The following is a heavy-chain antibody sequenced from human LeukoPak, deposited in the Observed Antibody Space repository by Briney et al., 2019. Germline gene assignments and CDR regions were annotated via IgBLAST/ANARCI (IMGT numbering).Heavy chain of an antibody. CDR3: GRPPWTKDDFDL. CDR1: GFTFNGHY. CDR2: INPNSGDT. Sequence: ASVKVSCKASGFTFNGHYMNWVRQAPGQGFEWMGWINPNSGDTRYAQKFQGRITLTTDTSITTAYMELSGLTLDDTAVYFCGRPPWTKDDFDLWGQGTMVIVSS. D-gene: IGHD3/OR15-3a*01. J-gene: IGHJ3*01. V-gene: IGHV1-2*02.